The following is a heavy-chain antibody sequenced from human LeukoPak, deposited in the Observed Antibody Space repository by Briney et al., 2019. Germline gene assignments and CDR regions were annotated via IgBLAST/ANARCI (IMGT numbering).Heavy chain of an antibody. CDR2: ISYDGSNK. CDR3: ARDPRDGYNPSFDY. V-gene: IGHV3-30-3*01. Sequence: GRSLRLSCAASGFTFSSYAMHWVRQAPGKGLEWVAVISYDGSNKYYADSVKGRFTISRDNSKNTLYPQMNSLRAEDTAVYYCARDPRDGYNPSFDYWGQGTLVTVSS. CDR1: GFTFSSYA. J-gene: IGHJ4*02. D-gene: IGHD5-24*01.